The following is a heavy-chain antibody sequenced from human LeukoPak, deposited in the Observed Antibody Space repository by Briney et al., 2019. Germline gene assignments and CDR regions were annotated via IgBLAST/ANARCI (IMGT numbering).Heavy chain of an antibody. CDR1: GGSMTNYY. D-gene: IGHD3-22*01. V-gene: IGHV4-59*12. J-gene: IGHJ4*02. Sequence: SETLSLTCTFSGGSMTNYYWSWIRQPPGKGLEWMGYIYYSGSTNYNPSLKSRVTMSVDTSKNQFSLKLSSVTAADTAVYYCARAWLLKGGYFDYWGQGTLVTVSS. CDR3: ARAWLLKGGYFDY. CDR2: IYYSGST.